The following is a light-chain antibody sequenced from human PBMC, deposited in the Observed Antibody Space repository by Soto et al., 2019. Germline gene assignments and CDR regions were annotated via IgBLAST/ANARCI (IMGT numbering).Light chain of an antibody. J-gene: IGKJ1*01. CDR2: GAS. Sequence: EIVLTQSPGTLSLSPGVRATLSCRASQSLNSGSLAWYQQKPGQAPRLLIYGASTRATGIPERFSGSGSGTDFTLTINRLVPEDFVVYYSQTYGSLLGTFGEGTKVGIK. V-gene: IGKV3-20*01. CDR1: QSLNSGS. CDR3: QTYGSLLGT.